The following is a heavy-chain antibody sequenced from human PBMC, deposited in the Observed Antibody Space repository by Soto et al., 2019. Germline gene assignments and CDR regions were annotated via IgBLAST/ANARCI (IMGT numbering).Heavy chain of an antibody. CDR2: IYGGGST. Sequence: EVQVVESGGGLIHPGGSLRLSCAASGFTVSSNFMSWVRQAPGKGLEWVSVIYGGGSTYYADSVKGRFTISTDNSKNTVYLQISSLRVEDTAIYYCAKGGWNYWFDPWGQGTLVTVSS. CDR1: GFTVSSNF. CDR3: AKGGWNYWFDP. V-gene: IGHV3-53*01. J-gene: IGHJ5*02. D-gene: IGHD1-7*01.